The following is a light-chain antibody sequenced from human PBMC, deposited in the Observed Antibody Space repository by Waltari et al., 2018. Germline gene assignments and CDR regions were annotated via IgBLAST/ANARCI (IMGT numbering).Light chain of an antibody. J-gene: IGKJ2*01. V-gene: IGKV1-5*03. CDR2: RAS. CDR1: ESISSW. Sequence: DIQMTQSPSTLSASVGDRVTITCRASESISSWLAWYQQKPGKAPKLLIYRASNLESGVPSRFSGSGSGTEFTLTITSPQPDDFATYYCQQYSSYSAFGQGTKLEIE. CDR3: QQYSSYSA.